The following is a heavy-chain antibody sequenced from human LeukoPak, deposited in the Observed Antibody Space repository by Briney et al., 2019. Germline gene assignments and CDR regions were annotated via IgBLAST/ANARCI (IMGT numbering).Heavy chain of an antibody. Sequence: SSVMVSCKASGGTFSSYAISWVRQAPGQGLEWMGGIIPIFGTANYAQKFQGRVTITADESTSTAYMELSSLRSEDTAVYYCASGPLGEMATPGWFDPWGQGTLVTVSS. J-gene: IGHJ5*02. CDR1: GGTFSSYA. D-gene: IGHD5-24*01. V-gene: IGHV1-69*01. CDR2: IIPIFGTA. CDR3: ASGPLGEMATPGWFDP.